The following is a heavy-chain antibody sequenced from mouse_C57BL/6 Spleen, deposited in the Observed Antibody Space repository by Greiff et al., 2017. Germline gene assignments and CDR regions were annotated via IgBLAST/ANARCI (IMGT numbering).Heavy chain of an antibody. Sequence: VQLQQPGPELVKPGASVKMSCKASGYTFTDYNINWVKQSNGQSLEWIGDINPDYGTTNYNQKFKGKATLTVDQSSSTAYMQLNSLTSEDSAVYYGGVLYDFGDWGKGVTVTVAS. CDR1: GYTFTDYN. V-gene: IGHV1-39*01. J-gene: IGHJ1*03. D-gene: IGHD2-14*01. CDR2: INPDYGTT. CDR3: GVLYDFGD.